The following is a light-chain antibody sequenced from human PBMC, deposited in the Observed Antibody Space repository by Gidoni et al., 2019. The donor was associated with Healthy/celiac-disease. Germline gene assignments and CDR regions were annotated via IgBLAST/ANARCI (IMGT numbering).Light chain of an antibody. CDR3: QQYNSYSPT. V-gene: IGKV1-5*03. Sequence: DIQMTQSPSTLSASVGDRVTITCRARQSISSCLAWYQQKPGKAPKLLIYKASSLESGVPSRFSGSGSGTEFTLTISSLQPDDFATYYCQQYNSYSPTFGQGTKVEIK. CDR2: KAS. CDR1: QSISSC. J-gene: IGKJ1*01.